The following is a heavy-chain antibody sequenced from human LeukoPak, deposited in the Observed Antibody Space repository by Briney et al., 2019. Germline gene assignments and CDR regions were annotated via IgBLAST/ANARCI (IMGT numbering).Heavy chain of an antibody. D-gene: IGHD2-2*02. CDR3: ARHPPRDCSSSSCYKRWFDP. CDR2: MYYSGST. Sequence: PSETLSLTCAVSGYSISSGYYWGWIRQPPGKGLEWIGSMYYSGSTHYNPSLKSRVTISVDTSKNQFSLKLNSVTAADTAVYYCARHPPRDCSSSSCYKRWFDPWGQGTLVTVSS. V-gene: IGHV4-38-2*01. J-gene: IGHJ5*02. CDR1: GYSISSGYY.